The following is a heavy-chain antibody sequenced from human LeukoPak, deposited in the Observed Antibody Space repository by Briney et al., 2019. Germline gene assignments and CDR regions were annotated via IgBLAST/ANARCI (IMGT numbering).Heavy chain of an antibody. V-gene: IGHV3-21*04. CDR1: GFTFSSYS. J-gene: IGHJ4*02. CDR3: AKDFWSGYYVGYFDY. CDR2: ISSSSSYI. D-gene: IGHD3-3*01. Sequence: GGSLRLSCAASGFTFSSYSMNWVRKAPGKGLEWVSSISSSSSYIYYADSVKGRFTISRDNSKNTLYLQMNSLRAEDTAVYYCAKDFWSGYYVGYFDYWGQGTLVTVSS.